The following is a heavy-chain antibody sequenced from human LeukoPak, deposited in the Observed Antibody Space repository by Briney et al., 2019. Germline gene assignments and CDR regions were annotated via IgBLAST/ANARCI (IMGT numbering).Heavy chain of an antibody. V-gene: IGHV4-34*01. D-gene: IGHD3-10*01. CDR1: GGSFSGYY. CDR3: ARLESGYYGSGSPDY. J-gene: IGHJ4*02. CDR2: IDHSGST. Sequence: SETLSLTCAVYGGSFSGYYWHWIRQPPGKGLEWIGEIDHSGSTNYNPSLKSRVIISVDTSKNQFSLKMNFVTAADTAVYYCARLESGYYGSGSPDYWGQGTLVTVSS.